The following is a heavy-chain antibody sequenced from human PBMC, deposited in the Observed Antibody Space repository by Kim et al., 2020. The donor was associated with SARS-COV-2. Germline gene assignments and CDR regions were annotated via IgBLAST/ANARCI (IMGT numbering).Heavy chain of an antibody. D-gene: IGHD3-10*02. V-gene: IGHV3-9*01. CDR3: EKDITGYYVPLNAFDI. J-gene: IGHJ3*02. Sequence: SVKGRFTISRNNAKNPLYLQMNGLGAEDTALYYCEKDITGYYVPLNAFDIWGQGTMVTVSS.